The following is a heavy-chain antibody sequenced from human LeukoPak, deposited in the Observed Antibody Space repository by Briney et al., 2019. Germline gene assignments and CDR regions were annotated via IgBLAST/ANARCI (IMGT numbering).Heavy chain of an antibody. CDR1: GYTFTGYY. V-gene: IGHV1-2*02. J-gene: IGHJ4*02. D-gene: IGHD4-17*01. CDR3: AVLTTVTTHDFDY. CDR2: INPNSGGT. Sequence: ASVKVSCKASGYTFTGYYMHWVRQAPGQGLEWMGWINPNSGGTNYAQKFQGRVTMTRDTSISTAYMELSRLRSDDTAVDYCAVLTTVTTHDFDYWGQGTLVTVSS.